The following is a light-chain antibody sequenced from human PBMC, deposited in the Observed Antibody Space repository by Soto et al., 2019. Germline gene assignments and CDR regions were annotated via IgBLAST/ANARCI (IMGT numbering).Light chain of an antibody. CDR2: WAS. J-gene: IGKJ4*01. Sequence: DIVMTQSPDSLAVSLGERATMNCKSSQSVLLTSNKKNYLAWYQQKPGQPPKVLISWASTRESGLPDRFSGSGSVTDLTLTITSLQAEEVVVYFCQQYYTTLTVGGGTKVEIK. CDR3: QQYYTTLT. V-gene: IGKV4-1*01. CDR1: QSVLLTSNKKNY.